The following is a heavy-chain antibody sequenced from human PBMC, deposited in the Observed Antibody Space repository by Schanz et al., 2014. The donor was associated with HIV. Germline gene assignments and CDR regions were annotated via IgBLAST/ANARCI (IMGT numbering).Heavy chain of an antibody. J-gene: IGHJ6*02. CDR3: ARVRFGEFSLHYYYYYAMDV. Sequence: QVQLVESGGGVVQPGRSLRLSCAASGFTFSTYAMHWVRQAPGKGLEWMAVISYDGSNKYYAGSVQGRFTISRDNSKNTLYLQMNSLRAEDTAVYFCARVRFGEFSLHYYYYYAMDVWGQGTTVTVSS. V-gene: IGHV3-30-3*01. CDR1: GFTFSTYA. CDR2: ISYDGSNK. D-gene: IGHD3-10*01.